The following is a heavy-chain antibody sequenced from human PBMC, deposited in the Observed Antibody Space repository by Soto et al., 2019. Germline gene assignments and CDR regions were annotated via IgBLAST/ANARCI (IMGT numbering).Heavy chain of an antibody. Sequence: PGGSLRLSCAASGFMFSKYAMSWVRQAPGKGLEWVSTISAGGGSTYYADSVKDRFTISGDNSKNTLYLQMNSLRAEDTAVYYCAKVPGMGNLGMIFEFWGQGTLVTVSS. V-gene: IGHV3-23*01. CDR3: AKVPGMGNLGMIFEF. J-gene: IGHJ4*02. CDR2: ISAGGGST. CDR1: GFMFSKYA. D-gene: IGHD3-16*01.